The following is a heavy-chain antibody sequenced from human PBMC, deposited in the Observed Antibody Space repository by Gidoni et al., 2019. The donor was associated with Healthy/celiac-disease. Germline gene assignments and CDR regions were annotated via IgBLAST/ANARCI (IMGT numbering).Heavy chain of an antibody. CDR2: IYYSGST. J-gene: IGHJ6*04. CDR1: GGSISSYY. Sequence: QVQLQESGPGLVKPSETLSLTCTVSGGSISSYYWSWIRQPPGKGLEWLGYIYYSGSTNYNPSLKSRVTISVDTSKNQFSLKLSSVTAADTAVYYCARGHRLDVWGKGTTVTVSS. V-gene: IGHV4-59*01. CDR3: ARGHRLDV.